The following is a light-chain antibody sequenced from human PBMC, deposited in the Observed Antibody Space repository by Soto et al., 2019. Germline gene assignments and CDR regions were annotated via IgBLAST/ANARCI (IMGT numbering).Light chain of an antibody. J-gene: IGKJ2*01. V-gene: IGKV3-15*01. CDR1: QSVSSN. Sequence: EIVMTQSPGTLSLSPGERATLSCRASQSVSSNVVWFQQKPGQAPRRLIYGASTSGTGILARVSGSGSGTEFTLTISSLQSEDFAVYYCHQYNNWPPMYTFGQGTKLEIK. CDR2: GAS. CDR3: HQYNNWPPMYT.